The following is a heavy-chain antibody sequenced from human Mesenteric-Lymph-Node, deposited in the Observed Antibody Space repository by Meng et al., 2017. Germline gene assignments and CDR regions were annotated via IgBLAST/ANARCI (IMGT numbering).Heavy chain of an antibody. CDR3: ARDFNLGEWELLNWFDP. D-gene: IGHD1-26*01. Sequence: ASVKVSCKASGYTFTSYAMHWVRQAPGQRLEWMGWSNAGNGNTNYAQKLQGRVTMTTDTSTSTAYMELSSLRSEDTAVYYCARDFNLGEWELLNWFDPWGQGTLVTVSS. V-gene: IGHV1-3*01. CDR1: GYTFTSYA. J-gene: IGHJ5*02. CDR2: SNAGNGNT.